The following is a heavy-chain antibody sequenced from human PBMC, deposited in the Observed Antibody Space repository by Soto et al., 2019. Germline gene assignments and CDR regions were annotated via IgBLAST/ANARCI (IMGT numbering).Heavy chain of an antibody. Sequence: GGSLRLSCAASGFTFSSYAMSWVRQAPGKGLEWVSAISGSGGSTYYADSVKGRFTISRDNSKNTLYLQMNSLRAEDTAVYYCAICHHYCSSTSCPERWFDPWGQGTLVTVSS. CDR3: AICHHYCSSTSCPERWFDP. CDR2: ISGSGGST. CDR1: GFTFSSYA. V-gene: IGHV3-23*01. D-gene: IGHD2-2*01. J-gene: IGHJ5*02.